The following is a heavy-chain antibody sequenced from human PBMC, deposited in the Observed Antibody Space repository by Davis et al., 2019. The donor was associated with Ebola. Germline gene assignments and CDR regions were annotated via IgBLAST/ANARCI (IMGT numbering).Heavy chain of an antibody. J-gene: IGHJ5*02. CDR1: GFTFSSYG. CDR2: ISYDGSNK. D-gene: IGHD4-17*01. Sequence: GESLKISCAASGFTFSSYGMHWVRQAPGKGLEWVAVISYDGSNKYYADSVKGRFTISRDNAKNSLYLQMNSLRAEDTAVYYCARVGTTVTYLYDWFDPWGQGTLVTVSS. V-gene: IGHV3-30*03. CDR3: ARVGTTVTYLYDWFDP.